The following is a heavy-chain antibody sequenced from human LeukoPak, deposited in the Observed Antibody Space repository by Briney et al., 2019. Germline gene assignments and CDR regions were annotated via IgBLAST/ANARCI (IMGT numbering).Heavy chain of an antibody. J-gene: IGHJ6*03. CDR2: ISAYTGNT. V-gene: IGHV1-18*01. Sequence: ASVKVSCKASGYTFTTFGITWVRQAPGQGLEWMGWISAYTGNTNYAPKFQGRVTMTTDTSTSTAHMELRSLTSDDTAVYYCARALYYLDTDYYYMDVWGKGTTVTVSS. CDR3: ARALYYLDTDYYYMDV. D-gene: IGHD3-22*01. CDR1: GYTFTTFG.